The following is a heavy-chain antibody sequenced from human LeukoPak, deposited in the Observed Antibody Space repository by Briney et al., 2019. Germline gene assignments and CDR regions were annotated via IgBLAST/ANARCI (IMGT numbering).Heavy chain of an antibody. CDR1: GFTFDDYA. CDR3: ARERRTDCSSTSCPLDY. J-gene: IGHJ4*02. CDR2: ISWNSGSI. D-gene: IGHD2-2*01. Sequence: PGGSLRLSCAASGFTFDDYAMHWVRQAPGKGLEWVSGISWNSGSIGYADSVKGRFTISGDNSKNTLYLQMNSLRAEDTAVYYCARERRTDCSSTSCPLDYWGQGTLVTVSS. V-gene: IGHV3-9*01.